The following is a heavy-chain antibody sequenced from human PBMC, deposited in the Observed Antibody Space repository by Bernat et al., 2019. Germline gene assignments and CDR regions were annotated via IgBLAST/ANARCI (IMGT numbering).Heavy chain of an antibody. V-gene: IGHV4-39*02. CDR1: GGSISSSSYY. J-gene: IGHJ6*02. CDR2: IYYSGST. CDR3: ARDQVPAAIPDYYYYGMDV. Sequence: QLQLQESGPGLVKPSETLSLTCTVSGGSISSSSYYWGWIRQPPGKGLEWIGSIYYSGSTYYNTSLKSRVTISVDTSKNQFSLKLSSVTAADTAVYYCARDQVPAAIPDYYYYGMDVWGQGTTVTVSS. D-gene: IGHD2-2*02.